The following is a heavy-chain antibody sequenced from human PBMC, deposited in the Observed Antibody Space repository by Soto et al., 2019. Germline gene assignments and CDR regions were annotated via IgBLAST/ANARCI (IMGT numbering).Heavy chain of an antibody. CDR1: GGTFSSYA. CDR3: ARRGPILGDLSGDYYYYGMDV. CDR2: IIPIFGTA. D-gene: IGHD3-16*02. Sequence: QVQLVQSGAEVKKPGSSVKVSCKASGGTFSSYAISWVRQAPGQGLEWMGGIIPIFGTANYAQKFQGRVTITADESTRTAYMELSSLRSEDTAVYYCARRGPILGDLSGDYYYYGMDVWGQGTTVTVSS. J-gene: IGHJ6*02. V-gene: IGHV1-69*01.